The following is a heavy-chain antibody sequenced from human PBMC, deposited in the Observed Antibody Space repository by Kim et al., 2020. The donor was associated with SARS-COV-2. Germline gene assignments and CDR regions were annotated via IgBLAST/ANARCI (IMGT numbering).Heavy chain of an antibody. J-gene: IGHJ4*02. CDR3: AKSGRRSGARSFDY. Sequence: ADYGKGRFTRSRDNAKNTLYLQMNNLSAEDAAVYYCAKSGRRSGARSFDYWGQGTLVTVSS. D-gene: IGHD1-26*01. V-gene: IGHV3-23*01.